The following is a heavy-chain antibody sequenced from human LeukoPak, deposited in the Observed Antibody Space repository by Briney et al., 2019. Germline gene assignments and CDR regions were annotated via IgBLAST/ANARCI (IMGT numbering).Heavy chain of an antibody. V-gene: IGHV3-48*02. Sequence: GGSLRLSCAASGFTFSSYSMIWVRQAPGKGLEWVSYISSSSSTIYYADSVKGRFTISRDNAKNSLYLQMNSLRDEDTAVYYCARDLKGAGSYYYDSSGPTRGAFDIWGQGTMVTVSS. CDR2: ISSSSSTI. D-gene: IGHD3-22*01. CDR3: ARDLKGAGSYYYDSSGPTRGAFDI. CDR1: GFTFSSYS. J-gene: IGHJ3*02.